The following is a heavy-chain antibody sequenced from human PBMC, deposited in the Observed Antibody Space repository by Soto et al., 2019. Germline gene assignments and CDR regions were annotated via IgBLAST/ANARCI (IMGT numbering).Heavy chain of an antibody. J-gene: IGHJ6*02. Sequence: GGSLRLSCAASGFTFSSYEMNWVRQAPGKGLEWVSYISSSGSTIYYADSVKGRFTISRDNAKNSLYLQMNSLRAEDTAVYYCARSTGGGSLDVWGQGTTVTVSS. CDR2: ISSSGSTI. D-gene: IGHD4-4*01. CDR3: ARSTGGGSLDV. CDR1: GFTFSSYE. V-gene: IGHV3-48*03.